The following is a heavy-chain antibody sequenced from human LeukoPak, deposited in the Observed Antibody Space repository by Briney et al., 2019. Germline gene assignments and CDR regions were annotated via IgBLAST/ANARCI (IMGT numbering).Heavy chain of an antibody. CDR1: GGSISSSSYY. J-gene: IGHJ4*02. Sequence: SETLSLTCTVSGGSISSSSYYWGWIRQPPGKGLEWIGNINYSGSTYYNPSLKSRVTISVDKSKNQFSLKLSSVTAADTAVYYCARQSSGYYSYYFDYWGQGTLVTDSS. V-gene: IGHV4-39*07. D-gene: IGHD3-22*01. CDR2: INYSGST. CDR3: ARQSSGYYSYYFDY.